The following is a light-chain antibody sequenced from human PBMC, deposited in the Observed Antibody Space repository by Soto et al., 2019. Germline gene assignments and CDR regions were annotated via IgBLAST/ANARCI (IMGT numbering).Light chain of an antibody. CDR3: QRYNSAPWA. V-gene: IGKV1-27*01. J-gene: IGKJ1*01. Sequence: DIQMTQSPSSLSASVGDRVTITCRASKGISNYLAWYQQKPGKVPKLLIYAASTLQSGFPSRFSSSVSGPDFTLSISSLQPEDVAPFYCQRYNSAPWAFGQGTKVEIK. CDR1: KGISNY. CDR2: AAS.